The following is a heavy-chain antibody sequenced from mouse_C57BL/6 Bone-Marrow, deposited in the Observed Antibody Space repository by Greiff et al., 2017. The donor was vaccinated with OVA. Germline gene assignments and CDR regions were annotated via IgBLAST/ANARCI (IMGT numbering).Heavy chain of an antibody. CDR3: ARHGSSYYAMDY. D-gene: IGHD1-1*01. Sequence: QVQLQQSGAELVKPGASVKISCKASGYAFSSYWMNWVKQRPGKGLEWIGQIYPGDGDTNYNGKFKGKATLTADKSSSTAYMQLSSLTSEDSAVYCCARHGSSYYAMDYWGQGTSVTVSS. CDR1: GYAFSSYW. V-gene: IGHV1-80*01. CDR2: IYPGDGDT. J-gene: IGHJ4*01.